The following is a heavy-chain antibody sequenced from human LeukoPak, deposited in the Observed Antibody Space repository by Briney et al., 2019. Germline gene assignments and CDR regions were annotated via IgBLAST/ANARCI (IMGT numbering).Heavy chain of an antibody. Sequence: GRSLRLSCAASGFTFSSYAMHWVRQAPGKGLERVAVISYDGSNKYYADSVKGRFTISRDNSKNTLYLQMNSLRAEDTAVYYCARVFAGVRGVIAFDYWGQGTLVTVSS. D-gene: IGHD3-10*01. V-gene: IGHV3-30-3*01. CDR2: ISYDGSNK. CDR3: ARVFAGVRGVIAFDY. J-gene: IGHJ4*02. CDR1: GFTFSSYA.